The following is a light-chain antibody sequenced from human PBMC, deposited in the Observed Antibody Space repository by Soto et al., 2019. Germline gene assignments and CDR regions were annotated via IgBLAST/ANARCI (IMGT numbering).Light chain of an antibody. Sequence: DVQITISPFTLAASAADRVTITCRASENIKNWLAWYQQTPGKAPKVLISDASRLETGVPSRFSGSGYGTDFTLTITSLQTDDFGTYHCQHYNCNPKTFGQGTRVDIK. J-gene: IGKJ1*01. CDR2: DAS. CDR3: QHYNCNPKT. CDR1: ENIKNW. V-gene: IGKV1-5*01.